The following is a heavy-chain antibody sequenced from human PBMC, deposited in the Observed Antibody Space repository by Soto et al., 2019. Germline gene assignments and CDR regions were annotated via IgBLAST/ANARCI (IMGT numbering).Heavy chain of an antibody. CDR2: ISSSSSYI. CDR1: GFTFSSYS. J-gene: IGHJ4*02. Sequence: EVQLVESGGGLVQPGGSLRLSCAASGFTFSSYSMNWVRQAPGKGLEWVSSISSSSSYIYYADSVKGRFTISRDNAKNSLYLQMNSLRAEDTAVYYWASDLYSSSARYFDYWGQGTLVTVSS. D-gene: IGHD6-6*01. CDR3: ASDLYSSSARYFDY. V-gene: IGHV3-21*01.